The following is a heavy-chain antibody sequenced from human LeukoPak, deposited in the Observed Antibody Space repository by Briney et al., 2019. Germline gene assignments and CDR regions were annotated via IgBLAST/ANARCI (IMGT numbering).Heavy chain of an antibody. D-gene: IGHD2-2*01. CDR2: INHSGST. V-gene: IGHV4-34*01. CDR1: GGSFSGYY. J-gene: IGHJ3*02. CDR3: ASMGYCSSTSCRGAFDI. Sequence: SETLSLTCAVYGGSFSGYYWSWIRQPPGKGLEWIGEINHSGSTNYNPSLKSRVTISVVTSKNQFSLKLSSVTAADTAVYYCASMGYCSSTSCRGAFDIWGQGTMVTVSS.